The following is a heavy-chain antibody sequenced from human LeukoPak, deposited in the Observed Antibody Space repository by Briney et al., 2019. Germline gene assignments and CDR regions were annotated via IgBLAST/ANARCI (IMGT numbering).Heavy chain of an antibody. Sequence: ASVKVSCKASGYTFTSSDINWVRQATGQGLEWMGWMNPNTGNTEYAQKFQGRVTMTSNTSISTAYMELSSLRSDDTAVYYCARAYVDTAMGDAFDIWGQGTMVTVSS. D-gene: IGHD5-18*01. CDR2: MNPNTGNT. J-gene: IGHJ3*02. CDR3: ARAYVDTAMGDAFDI. CDR1: GYTFTSSD. V-gene: IGHV1-8*01.